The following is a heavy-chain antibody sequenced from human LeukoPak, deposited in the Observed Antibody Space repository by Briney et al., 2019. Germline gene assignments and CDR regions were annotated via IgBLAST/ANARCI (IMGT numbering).Heavy chain of an antibody. CDR1: GYTFTDYY. J-gene: IGHJ4*02. CDR2: INPSSGGT. V-gene: IGHV1-2*02. CDR3: AREPLVGATIFDY. Sequence: ASVKVSCKASGYTFTDYYMHWVRQAPGQGLEWVGLINPSSGGTNYAQKFQGRVTMTRDTSISTAYMELSRLRSNDTALYYCAREPLVGATIFDYWGQGTLVTVSS. D-gene: IGHD1-26*01.